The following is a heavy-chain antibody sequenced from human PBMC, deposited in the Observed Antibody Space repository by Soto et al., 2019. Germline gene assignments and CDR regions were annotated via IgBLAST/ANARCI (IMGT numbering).Heavy chain of an antibody. J-gene: IGHJ4*02. D-gene: IGHD3-3*02. CDR1: YLTIGNLY. CDR2: IYASRAT. CDR3: ARSHSFDGSIYHSYFDI. V-gene: IGHV4-59*11. Sequence: SHTCTFSYLTIGNLYWSWIRQTQGGTLEWIGYIYASRATTYNPSLESRITMSVDIPNNEFSLDLTSVTAADTAVYYCARSHSFDGSIYHSYFDILVQGTLVTGS.